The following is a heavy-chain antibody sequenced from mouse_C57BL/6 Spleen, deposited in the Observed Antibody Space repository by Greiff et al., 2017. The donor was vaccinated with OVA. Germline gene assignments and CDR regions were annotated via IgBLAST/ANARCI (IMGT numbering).Heavy chain of an antibody. CDR3: ARGPWYFDV. D-gene: IGHD3-3*01. V-gene: IGHV1-22*01. J-gene: IGHJ1*03. Sequence: EVKLVESGPELVKPGASVKMSCKASGYTFTDYNMHWVKQSHGKSLEWIGYINPNNGGTSYNQKFKGKATLTVNKSSSTAYMELRSLTSEDSAVYYCARGPWYFDVWGTGTTVTVSS. CDR2: INPNNGGT. CDR1: GYTFTDYN.